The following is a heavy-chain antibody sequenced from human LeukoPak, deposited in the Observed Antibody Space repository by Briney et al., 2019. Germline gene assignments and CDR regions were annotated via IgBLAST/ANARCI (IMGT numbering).Heavy chain of an antibody. CDR2: ISNNGEIT. Sequence: GGSLRLSCAASGFTFNNGPMSWVRQAPGKGLEWVSIISNNGEITFYADSVKGRFTISRDNSKNTLYLQVSSLRAEDTAVYYCAKMLGDSGNSNFDYWGQGTLVTVSS. V-gene: IGHV3-23*01. D-gene: IGHD4-23*01. CDR1: GFTFNNGP. J-gene: IGHJ4*02. CDR3: AKMLGDSGNSNFDY.